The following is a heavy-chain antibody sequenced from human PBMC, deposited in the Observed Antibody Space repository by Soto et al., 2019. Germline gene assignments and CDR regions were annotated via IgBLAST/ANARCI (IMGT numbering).Heavy chain of an antibody. CDR3: AIYSSGWYPLDY. Sequence: QVQLVESGGGVVQPGRSLRLSCAASGFTCSSYGMHWVRQAPGKGLEWVAVISYDGSNKYYADSVKGRFTISRDNSKNTLYLQMNSLRAEDTAVYYCAIYSSGWYPLDYWGQGTLVTVSS. D-gene: IGHD6-19*01. CDR2: ISYDGSNK. CDR1: GFTCSSYG. V-gene: IGHV3-30*03. J-gene: IGHJ4*02.